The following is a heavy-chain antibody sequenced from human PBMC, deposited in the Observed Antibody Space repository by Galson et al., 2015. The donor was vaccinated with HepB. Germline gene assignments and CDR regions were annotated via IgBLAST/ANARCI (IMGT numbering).Heavy chain of an antibody. CDR3: ARTQTHYYGSGSYYKEGGWFDP. D-gene: IGHD3-10*01. V-gene: IGHV2-70*11. J-gene: IGHJ5*02. Sequence: PALVKPTQTLTLTCTFSGFSLSTSGMCVSWIRQPPGKALEWLARIDWDDDKYYSTSLKTRLTISKDTSKNQVVLTMTNMDPVDTATYYCARTQTHYYGSGSYYKEGGWFDPWGQGTLVTVSS. CDR2: IDWDDDK. CDR1: GFSLSTSGMC.